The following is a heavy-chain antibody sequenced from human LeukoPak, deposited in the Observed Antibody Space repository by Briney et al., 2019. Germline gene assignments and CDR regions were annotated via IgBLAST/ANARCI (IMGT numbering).Heavy chain of an antibody. CDR3: AKDRSRDLVVGYNCFEP. CDR1: GFTFSSYG. Sequence: PGGSLRLSCAASGFTFSSYGMHWVRQAPGKGLEWVAFIRYDGSNKYYTDSVKGRFTISRDNSKNTLYLQMNSLRAEDTAVYYCAKDRSRDLVVGYNCFEPCGQGTLVIVSS. D-gene: IGHD2-15*01. CDR2: IRYDGSNK. J-gene: IGHJ5*02. V-gene: IGHV3-30*02.